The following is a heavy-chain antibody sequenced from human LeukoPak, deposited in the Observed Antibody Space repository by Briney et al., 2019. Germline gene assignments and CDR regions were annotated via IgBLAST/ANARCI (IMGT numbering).Heavy chain of an antibody. J-gene: IGHJ4*02. CDR1: GFTFGDYA. CDR3: TRNVLLWFGELFRFDY. CDR2: IRSQPYGGTT. V-gene: IGHV3-49*04. D-gene: IGHD3-10*01. Sequence: GGSLRLSCTPSGFTFGDYAMSWVRQAPGKGLEWVGFIRSQPYGGTTEYAASVKGRFTISRDDSKSIAYLQMNSLKTEDTAVYYCTRNVLLWFGELFRFDYWGQGTLVTVSS.